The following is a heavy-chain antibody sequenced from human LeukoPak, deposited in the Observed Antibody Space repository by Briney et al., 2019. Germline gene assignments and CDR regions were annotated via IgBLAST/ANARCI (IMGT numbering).Heavy chain of an antibody. CDR1: GYTFTSYG. V-gene: IGHV3-30-3*01. Sequence: SCKASGYTFTSYGISWVRQAPGKGLEWVAVISYDGSNKYYADSVKGRFTISRDNSKNTLYLQMNSLRAEDTAVYYCARDRVYHYGMDAWGQGTTVTVSS. CDR2: ISYDGSNK. D-gene: IGHD3-10*01. J-gene: IGHJ6*02. CDR3: ARDRVYHYGMDA.